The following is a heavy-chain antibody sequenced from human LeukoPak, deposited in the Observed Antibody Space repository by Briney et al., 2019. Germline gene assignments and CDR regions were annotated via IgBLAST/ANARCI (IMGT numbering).Heavy chain of an antibody. V-gene: IGHV1-69*05. J-gene: IGHJ4*02. CDR3: AREVAAARFDY. CDR2: IIPIFGTA. CDR1: GGTFSSYA. Sequence: ASVMVSCKASGGTFSSYAISWVRQAPGQGLEWMGRIIPIFGTANYAQKFQGRVTITTDESTSTAYMELSSLRSEDTAVYYCAREVAAARFDYWGQGTLVTVSS. D-gene: IGHD6-13*01.